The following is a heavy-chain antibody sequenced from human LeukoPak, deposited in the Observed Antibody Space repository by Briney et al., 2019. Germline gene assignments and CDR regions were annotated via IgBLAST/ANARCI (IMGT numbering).Heavy chain of an antibody. CDR1: GFTFDDYA. J-gene: IGHJ4*02. Sequence: PGGSLRLSCAASGFTFDDYAMHWVRQAPGKGLEWVSGISWNSGSIGYADSVKGRFTISRDNAKNSLYLQMNSLRAEDMALYYCAKGSYDSSGYYNFDYWGQRTLVTVSS. D-gene: IGHD3-22*01. V-gene: IGHV3-9*03. CDR3: AKGSYDSSGYYNFDY. CDR2: ISWNSGSI.